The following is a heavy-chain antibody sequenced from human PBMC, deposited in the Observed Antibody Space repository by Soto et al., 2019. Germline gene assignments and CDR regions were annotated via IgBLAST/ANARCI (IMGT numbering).Heavy chain of an antibody. J-gene: IGHJ6*02. Sequence: ASVKVSCKASGGTFSSYAISWVRQAPGQGLEWMGGIIPIFGTANYAQKFQGRVTITADESTSTAYMELSSLRSEDTAVYYCASTMVRPVNYYYGMEVWGQGTTVTAP. D-gene: IGHD3-10*01. CDR3: ASTMVRPVNYYYGMEV. CDR1: GGTFSSYA. V-gene: IGHV1-69*13. CDR2: IIPIFGTA.